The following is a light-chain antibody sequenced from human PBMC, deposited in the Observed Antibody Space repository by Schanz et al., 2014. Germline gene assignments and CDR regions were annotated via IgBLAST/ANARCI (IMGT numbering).Light chain of an antibody. Sequence: EVVLTQSPATLSLSPGERATLSCRASQIVSNDFAWYQQKPGQAPRLLIYGSSNRATGIPARFSGSGSGTDFTLTITSLEPEDFAVYYCHQYGISPFTFGPGTKLDLK. CDR3: HQYGISPFT. J-gene: IGKJ3*01. CDR2: GSS. V-gene: IGKV3-11*01. CDR1: QIVSND.